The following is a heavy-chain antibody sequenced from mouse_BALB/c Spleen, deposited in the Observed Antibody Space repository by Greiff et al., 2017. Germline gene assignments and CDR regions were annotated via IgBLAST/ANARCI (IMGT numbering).Heavy chain of an antibody. CDR2: INPGSGGT. J-gene: IGHJ4*01. V-gene: IGHV1-54*01. D-gene: IGHD1-1*01. Sequence: LQESGAELVRPGTSVKVSCKASGYAFTNYLIEWVKQRPGQGLEWIGVINPGSGGTNYNEKFKGKATLTADKSSSTAYMQLSSLTSDDSAVYFCARGHYGSSYYAMDYWGQGTSVTVSS. CDR3: ARGHYGSSYYAMDY. CDR1: GYAFTNYL.